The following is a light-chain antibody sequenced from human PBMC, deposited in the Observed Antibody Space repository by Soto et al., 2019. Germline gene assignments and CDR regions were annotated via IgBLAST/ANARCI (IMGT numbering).Light chain of an antibody. J-gene: IGKJ3*01. CDR3: QQYNNWPPFT. V-gene: IGKV3-15*01. CDR2: GAS. CDR1: QSVSSN. Sequence: EIVMTQSPATLSVSPGERATLSCRASQSVSSNLAWYQQNPGQAPRLLIYGASTRAAGIPARFSGSGSGTEFTLTISSLQSEDLAVYYGQQYNNWPPFTFGPGTKVDSK.